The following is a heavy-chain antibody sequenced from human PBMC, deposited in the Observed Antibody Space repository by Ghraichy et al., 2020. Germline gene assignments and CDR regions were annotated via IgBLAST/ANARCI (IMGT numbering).Heavy chain of an antibody. CDR2: IRHDATEA. Sequence: GESLNISCAGTGFRISGFWMSWVRQAPGKGLEWVASIRHDATEASYVGSVKGRFTISRDNTEESLFLQMNSLRVEDTAVYYCARGFFRGQGTLVTVSS. CDR1: GFRISGFW. V-gene: IGHV3-7*03. CDR3: ARGFF. D-gene: IGHD3-10*01. J-gene: IGHJ4*02.